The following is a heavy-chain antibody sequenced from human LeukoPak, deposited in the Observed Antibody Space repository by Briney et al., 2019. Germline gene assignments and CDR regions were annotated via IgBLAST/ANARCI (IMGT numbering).Heavy chain of an antibody. V-gene: IGHV1-18*01. CDR3: ARVKYCTNGVCYHFDY. CDR2: ISAYNGNT. D-gene: IGHD2-8*01. Sequence: GASVKVSCKASGYTFTSYGISWVRQAPGQGLEWMGWISAYNGNTNYAQKLQGGVTMTTDTSTSTAYMELRSLRSDDTAVYYCARVKYCTNGVCYHFDYWGQGTLVTVSS. CDR1: GYTFTSYG. J-gene: IGHJ4*02.